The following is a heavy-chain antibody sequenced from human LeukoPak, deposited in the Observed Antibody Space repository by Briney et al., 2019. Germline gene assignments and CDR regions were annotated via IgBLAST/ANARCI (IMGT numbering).Heavy chain of an antibody. CDR1: GGSFSGYY. CDR2: INHSGST. D-gene: IGHD3-3*01. CDR3: ARLRLKYYDFWSGYSQGAFDI. J-gene: IGHJ3*02. V-gene: IGHV4-34*01. Sequence: SETPSLTCAVYGGSFSGYYWSWIRQPPGKGLEWIGEINHSGSTNYNPSLKSRVTISVDTSKNQFSLKLSSVSAADTAVYYCARLRLKYYDFWSGYSQGAFDIWGQGTMVTVSS.